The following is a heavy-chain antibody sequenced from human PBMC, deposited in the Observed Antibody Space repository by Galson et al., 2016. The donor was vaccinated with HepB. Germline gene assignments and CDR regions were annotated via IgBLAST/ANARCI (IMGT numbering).Heavy chain of an antibody. V-gene: IGHV2-70*01. CDR1: GFALTRRGMC. CDR3: ARSMTAAAPGGSFEV. Sequence: PALVKPTQTLTVTCTFSGFALTRRGMCVNWIRQTPGKALEWLATIDWDDDKYYSTSLKTRLTISKDTSKNQVVLTMTSMDPVDTGTFYCARSMTAAAPGGSFEVWGQGTLVIVSS. D-gene: IGHD6-13*01. CDR2: IDWDDDK. J-gene: IGHJ3*01.